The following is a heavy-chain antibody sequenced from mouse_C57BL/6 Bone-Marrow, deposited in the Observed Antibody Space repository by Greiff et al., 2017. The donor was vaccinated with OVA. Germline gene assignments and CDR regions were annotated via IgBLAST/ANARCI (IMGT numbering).Heavy chain of an antibody. D-gene: IGHD5-1*01. J-gene: IGHJ3*01. V-gene: IGHV3-6*01. CDR3: ARGEYQAWFAY. Sequence: DVQLQESGPGLVKPSQSLSLTCSVTGYSITSGYYWNWIRQFPGNKLEWMGYISYDGSNNYNPSLKNRISITRDTSKNQFFLKLNSVTTEDTATYYCARGEYQAWFAYWGQGTLVTVSA. CDR1: GYSITSGYY. CDR2: ISYDGSN.